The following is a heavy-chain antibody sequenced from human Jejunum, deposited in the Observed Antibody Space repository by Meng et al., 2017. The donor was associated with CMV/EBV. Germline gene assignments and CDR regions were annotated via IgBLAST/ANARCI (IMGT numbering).Heavy chain of an antibody. Sequence: WFRPSPCKRLAWVSILYVSGSTPIYAASVTGRFTISRDSSTSTLYLQMNSLRAEDTAVFYCAKDQKEKAAISPGYNAMDVWGQGTTVTVSS. D-gene: IGHD6-25*01. CDR3: AKDQKEKAAISPGYNAMDV. V-gene: IGHV3-NL1*01. CDR2: LYVSGSTP. J-gene: IGHJ6*02.